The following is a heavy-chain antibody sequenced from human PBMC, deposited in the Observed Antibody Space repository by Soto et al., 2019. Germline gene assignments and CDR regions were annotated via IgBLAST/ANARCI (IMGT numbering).Heavy chain of an antibody. J-gene: IGHJ4*02. CDR1: DGSSSSYY. Sequence: SETMSVTCSVADGSSSSYYWSWIRQHPGKGLEWIGYIYYSGSTNYNPSLKSRVTISVDTSKNQFSLKLSSVTAADTAVYYCARQFYGDYLYYFDYWGQGTLVTVSS. CDR3: ARQFYGDYLYYFDY. V-gene: IGHV4-59*01. CDR2: IYYSGST. D-gene: IGHD4-17*01.